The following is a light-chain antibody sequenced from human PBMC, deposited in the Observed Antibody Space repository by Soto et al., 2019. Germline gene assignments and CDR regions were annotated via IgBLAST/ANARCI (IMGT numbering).Light chain of an antibody. Sequence: DIRMTQSPSTLSASVGDRVTITCRASQSISSWLAWYQQKPGKAPKLLIYKASSLESGVPSRFSGSGSGTEFTLTISSLQPDDFATYYCQQYNNYWTFGQGTKVEIK. CDR2: KAS. V-gene: IGKV1-5*03. CDR1: QSISSW. CDR3: QQYNNYWT. J-gene: IGKJ1*01.